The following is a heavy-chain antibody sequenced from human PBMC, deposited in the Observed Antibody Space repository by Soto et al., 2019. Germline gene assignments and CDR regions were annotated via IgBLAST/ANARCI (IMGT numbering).Heavy chain of an antibody. CDR1: GAPFSISV. V-gene: IGHV1-69*12. Sequence: QVQLVQSGAELKKPGSSVKVSWRSSGAPFSISVFNRVRQAPGQGLEWMGGIISMFGTPNYSQKFQGRVTITAYESSSTGYMELNNRRSDDTAIYYCARDLGGGYEPGDYWGQETQVTVSS. CDR2: IISMFGTP. J-gene: IGHJ4*02. CDR3: ARDLGGGYEPGDY. D-gene: IGHD5-12*01.